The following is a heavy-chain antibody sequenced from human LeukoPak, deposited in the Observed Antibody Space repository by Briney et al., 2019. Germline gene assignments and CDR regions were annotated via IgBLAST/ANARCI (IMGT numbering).Heavy chain of an antibody. CDR2: ISSSGSTI. CDR3: ARDRVWFGELYSHFDY. J-gene: IGHJ4*01. CDR1: GFTFSDYY. V-gene: IGHV3-11*01. D-gene: IGHD3-10*01. Sequence: GGSLRLSCAASGFTFSDYYMSWIRQAPGKGLEWVSYISSSGSTIYYADSVKGRFTISRDNAKNSLYLQMNSLRAEDTAVYYCARDRVWFGELYSHFDYWGHGTLVTVSS.